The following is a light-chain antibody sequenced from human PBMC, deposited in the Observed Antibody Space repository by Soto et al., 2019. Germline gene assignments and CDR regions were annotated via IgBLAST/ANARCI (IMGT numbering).Light chain of an antibody. J-gene: IGKJ1*01. Sequence: EIVLTQSPGTRSLSPGERASLSCRASQSLTSSYLAWYQQKPGQAPRLLIYGASSRATGIPDRFSGSGSGTDFTLTISRLEPEDFAVYYCHQCYSSRTFGQGTKVDIK. CDR3: HQCYSSRT. V-gene: IGKV3-20*01. CDR1: QSLTSSY. CDR2: GAS.